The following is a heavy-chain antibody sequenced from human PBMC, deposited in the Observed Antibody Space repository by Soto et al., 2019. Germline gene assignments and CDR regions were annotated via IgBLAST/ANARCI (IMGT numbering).Heavy chain of an antibody. CDR2: IDWDDGK. V-gene: IGHV2-70*11. Sequence: SGPTLVNPTQTLTLTCSFSGFSLSTSGMCVSWIRQPPGKALEWLARIDWDDGKYYRTSLKARLTISKDTSKNQVVLTMTDMDPVDTATYYCARIALGTSCYGPNGDAFDIWGQGTLVTVSS. CDR1: GFSLSTSGMC. J-gene: IGHJ3*02. CDR3: ARIALGTSCYGPNGDAFDI. D-gene: IGHD2-2*01.